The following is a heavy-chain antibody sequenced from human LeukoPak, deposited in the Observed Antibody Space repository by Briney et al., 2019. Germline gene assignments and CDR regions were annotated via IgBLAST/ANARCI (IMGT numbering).Heavy chain of an antibody. CDR1: GYTFTGYY. Sequence: ASVKVSCKASGYTFTGYYMHWGRQAPGQGLEWMGWINPNSGGTNYAQKFQGRVTMTRDTSISTAYMELSRLRSDETAVYYCARDFPRYCSGGSCYSFGYWGQGTLVTVSS. V-gene: IGHV1-2*02. J-gene: IGHJ4*02. D-gene: IGHD2-15*01. CDR3: ARDFPRYCSGGSCYSFGY. CDR2: INPNSGGT.